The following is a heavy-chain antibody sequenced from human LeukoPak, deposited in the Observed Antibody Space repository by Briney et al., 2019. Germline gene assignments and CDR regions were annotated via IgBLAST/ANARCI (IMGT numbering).Heavy chain of an antibody. CDR2: ISGSGGST. V-gene: IGHV3-23*01. Sequence: GGSLRLSCAASGFTFSSYAMSWVRQAPGKGLEWVSAISGSGGSTYCADSVKGRFTISRDNSKNTLYLQMNSLRAEDTAVYYCAKDMVVYGDQGSWYFDLWGRGTLVTVSS. CDR3: AKDMVVYGDQGSWYFDL. J-gene: IGHJ2*01. D-gene: IGHD4-17*01. CDR1: GFTFSSYA.